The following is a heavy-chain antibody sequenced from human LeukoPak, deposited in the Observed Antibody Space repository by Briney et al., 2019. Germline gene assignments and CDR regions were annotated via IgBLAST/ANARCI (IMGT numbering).Heavy chain of an antibody. V-gene: IGHV4-34*01. CDR2: INHSGST. CDR3: ARRGLNYYYYYMDV. CDR1: GGSFSGYY. J-gene: IGHJ6*03. Sequence: SETLSLTCAVYGGSFSGYYWSWIRQPPGKGLEWIGEINHSGSTNYNPSLKSRVTISVDTSKNQFSLKLSSVTAADTAVYYCARRGLNYYYYYMDVWGKGTTVTISS.